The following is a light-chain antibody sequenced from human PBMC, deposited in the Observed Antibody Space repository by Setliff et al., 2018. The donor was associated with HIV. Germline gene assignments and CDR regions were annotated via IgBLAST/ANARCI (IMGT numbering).Light chain of an antibody. CDR3: QSYNSDIVI. J-gene: IGLJ2*01. Sequence: NFMLTQPHSVSESPGKTVIISCTRSSGNIASNYVQWYQQRPGSSPTTVIYEDDKRPSGVPDRFSGSIDSSSNSASLTISGLKTEDEADYYCQSYNSDIVICGGGTKVTVL. CDR1: SGNIASNY. V-gene: IGLV6-57*01. CDR2: EDD.